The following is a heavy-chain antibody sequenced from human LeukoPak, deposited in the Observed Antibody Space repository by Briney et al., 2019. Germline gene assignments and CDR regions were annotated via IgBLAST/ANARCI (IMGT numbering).Heavy chain of an antibody. CDR2: IYYSGST. Sequence: SETLSLTCTVSGGSISSYYWSWIRQPPGKGLEWIGYIYYSGSTNYNPSLKSRVTISVDTSKNQFSLKLSSVTAADTAVYYCARLGSYGSGIIDYWGQGTLVTVSS. CDR3: ARLGSYGSGIIDY. J-gene: IGHJ4*02. CDR1: GGSISSYY. V-gene: IGHV4-59*08. D-gene: IGHD3-10*01.